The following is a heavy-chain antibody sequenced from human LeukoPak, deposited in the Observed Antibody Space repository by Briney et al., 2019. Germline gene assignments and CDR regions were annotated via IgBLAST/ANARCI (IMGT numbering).Heavy chain of an antibody. CDR2: IYSGGST. CDR1: GFTFSGYA. Sequence: PGRSLRLSCAASGFTFSGYAMHWVRQAPGKGLEWVSVIYSGGSTYYADSVKGRFTISRDNSKNTLYLQMNSLRAEDTAVYYCAREGYYDSSGYYYPLYFDYWGQGTLVTVSS. CDR3: AREGYYDSSGYYYPLYFDY. D-gene: IGHD3-22*01. J-gene: IGHJ4*02. V-gene: IGHV3-66*01.